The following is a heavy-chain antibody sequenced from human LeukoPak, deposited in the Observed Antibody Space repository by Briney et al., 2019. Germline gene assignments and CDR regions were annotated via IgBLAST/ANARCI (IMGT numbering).Heavy chain of an antibody. CDR1: GGSFSGYY. CDR2: INHSGST. D-gene: IGHD6-13*01. V-gene: IGHV4-34*01. Sequence: PSETLSLTCAVYGGSFSGYYWSWIRQTPGKGLEWIGEINHSGSTNYNPSLKSRVTISVDTSKNQFSLKLSSVTAADTAVYYCARDRLAAAGTLTADSWGQGTLVTVSA. CDR3: ARDRLAAAGTLTADS. J-gene: IGHJ4*02.